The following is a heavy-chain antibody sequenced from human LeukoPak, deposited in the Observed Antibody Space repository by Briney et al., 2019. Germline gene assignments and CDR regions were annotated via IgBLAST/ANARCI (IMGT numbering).Heavy chain of an antibody. CDR3: AKGGDSSGYYGGPDY. V-gene: IGHV3-23*01. Sequence: GGSLRLSCAASGFTFSSYAMSWVRQAPGKGLEWVSAISGSGGSTYYADSVKGRFTISRDNSKHTLSLQMNSLRVEDTAVYYCAKGGDSSGYYGGPDYWGQGALVTVSS. CDR2: ISGSGGST. CDR1: GFTFSSYA. J-gene: IGHJ4*02. D-gene: IGHD3-22*01.